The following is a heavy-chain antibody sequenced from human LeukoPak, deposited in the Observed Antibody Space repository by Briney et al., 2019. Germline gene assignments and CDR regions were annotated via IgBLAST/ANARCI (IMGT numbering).Heavy chain of an antibody. V-gene: IGHV3-9*01. CDR3: ARSGYSSSWYHAFDI. J-gene: IGHJ3*02. Sequence: GGSLRLSCAASGFTFDDYAMHWVRQAPGKGLEWVSGISWNSGSIGYADSVKGRFTISRDNAKNSLYLQMNSLRAEDTAVYYCARSGYSSSWYHAFDIWGQGTMVTVSS. CDR2: ISWNSGSI. D-gene: IGHD6-13*01. CDR1: GFTFDDYA.